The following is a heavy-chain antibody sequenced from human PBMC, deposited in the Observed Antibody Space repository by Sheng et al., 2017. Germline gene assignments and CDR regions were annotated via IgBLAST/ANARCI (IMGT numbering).Heavy chain of an antibody. D-gene: IGHD4-17*01. V-gene: IGHV1-69*05. J-gene: IGHJ4*03. CDR1: GGTFSSYA. CDR2: IIPIFGTA. Sequence: QVQLVQSGAEVKKPGSSVKVSCKASGGTFSSYAISWVRQAPGQGLEWMGGIIPIFGTANYAQKFQGRVTITTDESTSTAYMELSSLRSEDTAVYYCATSPPSGSGXRRSYLTTRDHGTWSTVS. CDR3: ATSPPSGSGXRRSYLTT.